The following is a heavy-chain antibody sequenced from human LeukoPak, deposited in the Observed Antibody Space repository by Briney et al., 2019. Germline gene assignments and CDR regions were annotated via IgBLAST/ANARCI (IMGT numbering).Heavy chain of an antibody. CDR2: ISDSGSTK. CDR1: GFTFSSYE. V-gene: IGHV3-48*03. CDR3: VREGYYDSSGYLGVFDY. D-gene: IGHD3-22*01. J-gene: IGHJ4*02. Sequence: GGSLRLSCAASGFTFSSYEMNWVRQAPGKGLEWVSYISDSGSTKSYADSVKGRFTIYRDNAKNSMYLQMNSLRAEDTAFYYCVREGYYDSSGYLGVFDYWGQGTLVTVSS.